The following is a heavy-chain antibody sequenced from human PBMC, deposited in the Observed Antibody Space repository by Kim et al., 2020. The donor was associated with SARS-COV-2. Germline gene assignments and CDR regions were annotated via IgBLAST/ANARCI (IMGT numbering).Heavy chain of an antibody. J-gene: IGHJ5*02. CDR1: GFTFSQFG. D-gene: IGHD2-8*01. V-gene: IGHV3-23*01. CDR3: AKEGTNGGCHFYFDP. Sequence: GGSLRLSCATSGFTFSQFGMTWVRQAPGKGLEWVASFSTGGGRPYYADSVRGRFTISRDNSNNIFYLQMSSLRVEDTAIYYCAKEGTNGGCHFYFDPWG. CDR2: FSTGGGRP.